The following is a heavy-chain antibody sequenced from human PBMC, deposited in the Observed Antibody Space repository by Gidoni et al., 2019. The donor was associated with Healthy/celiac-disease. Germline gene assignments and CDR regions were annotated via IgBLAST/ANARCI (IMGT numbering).Heavy chain of an antibody. CDR2: IYYSGST. CDR1: CYSISSSSDY. J-gene: IGHJ4*02. D-gene: IGHD6-19*01. V-gene: IGHV4-39*01. Sequence: QLQLQESCPGLVKPSETLSLPCTVSCYSISSSSDYCGWIRQPPGKGLEWIGGIYYSGSTYYNPSLKSRVTISVDTSKNQFSLKLSSVTAADTAVYYCARLGWSDYIDYWGQGTLVTVSS. CDR3: ARLGWSDYIDY.